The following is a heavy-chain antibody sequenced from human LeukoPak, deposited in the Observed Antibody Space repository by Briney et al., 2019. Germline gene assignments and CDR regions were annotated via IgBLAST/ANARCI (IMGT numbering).Heavy chain of an antibody. Sequence: SETLSLTCTVSGGSISSGDYYWSWIPQHPGKGLEWIAYIFYSGTSYYNPSLKSRVMISVDTSKNQFSLKLSSVTAADTAIYYCARTCSGGSCYLAFDIWGQGTMVTVSS. V-gene: IGHV4-31*03. CDR2: IFYSGTS. D-gene: IGHD2-15*01. CDR1: GGSISSGDYY. J-gene: IGHJ3*02. CDR3: ARTCSGGSCYLAFDI.